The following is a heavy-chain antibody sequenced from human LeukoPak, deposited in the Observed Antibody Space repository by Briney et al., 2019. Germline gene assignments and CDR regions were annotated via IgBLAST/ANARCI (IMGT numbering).Heavy chain of an antibody. Sequence: GGSLRLSCVASGFSLSGYWMYWVRQAPGKGLMYISRNNGDGSTTNYADVVKGRFTMSRDNVKNTLYPQMNSLRVEDTAVYYCARDPRNVGLAPWGQGTLVTVSS. J-gene: IGHJ5*02. V-gene: IGHV3-74*01. CDR1: GFSLSGYW. D-gene: IGHD2-15*01. CDR3: ARDPRNVGLAP. CDR2: NNGDGSTT.